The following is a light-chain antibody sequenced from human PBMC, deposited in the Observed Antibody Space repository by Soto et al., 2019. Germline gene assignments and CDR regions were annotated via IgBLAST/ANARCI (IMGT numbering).Light chain of an antibody. CDR3: QQSYSTPT. Sequence: DIQVTQSPSSLSSSVGYRVTITCRASQSIGTYLNWYHQKPGKAPQLLIYGASTLQSGVPSRFSGSGSGTHFTLTINSLQPEDFGTYSCQQSYSTPTFGQGTKVDI. CDR1: QSIGTY. J-gene: IGKJ1*01. V-gene: IGKV1-39*01. CDR2: GAS.